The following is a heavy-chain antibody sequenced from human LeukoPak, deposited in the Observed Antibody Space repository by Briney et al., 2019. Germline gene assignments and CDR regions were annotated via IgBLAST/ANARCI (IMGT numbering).Heavy chain of an antibody. V-gene: IGHV4-30-2*01. CDR2: IYHSGST. D-gene: IGHD3-3*01. CDR1: GGSISSGGYY. J-gene: IGHJ4*02. CDR3: AREARITIFGVVDY. Sequence: SGTLSLTCTVSGGSISSGGYYWSWIRQPPGKGLEWIGYIYHSGSTYYNPSLKSRVTISVDRSKNQFSLKLSSVTAADTAVYYCAREARITIFGVVDYWGQGTLVTVSS.